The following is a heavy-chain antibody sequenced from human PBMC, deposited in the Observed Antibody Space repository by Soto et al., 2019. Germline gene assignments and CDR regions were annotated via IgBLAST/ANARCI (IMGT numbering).Heavy chain of an antibody. D-gene: IGHD3-10*01. CDR1: GFSFSDYE. CDR2: ISSSGGTI. J-gene: IGHJ6*02. V-gene: IGHV3-48*03. CDR3: ARDAFEIYYKFGLDV. Sequence: GGSLRLSCAASGFSFSDYEMNWVRQTPGKGLEWLSYISSSGGTIKYADSVKGRFTISRDNAKNSLYLQMHSLRADDTAVYYCARDAFEIYYKFGLDVWAKGPRSPSP.